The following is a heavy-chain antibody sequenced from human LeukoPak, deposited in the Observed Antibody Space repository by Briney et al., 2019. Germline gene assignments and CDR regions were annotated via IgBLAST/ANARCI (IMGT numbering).Heavy chain of an antibody. CDR3: ARVRGLGPYYYYYYYMDV. CDR1: GGSISSSSYY. V-gene: IGHV4-39*07. J-gene: IGHJ6*03. Sequence: SETLSLTCTVSGGSISSSSYYWGWIRQPPGKGLEWIGSIYYSGSTYYNPSLKSRVTISVDTSKNQFSLKLSSVTAADTAVCYCARVRGLGPYYYYYYYMDVWGKGTTVTISS. D-gene: IGHD3-10*01. CDR2: IYYSGST.